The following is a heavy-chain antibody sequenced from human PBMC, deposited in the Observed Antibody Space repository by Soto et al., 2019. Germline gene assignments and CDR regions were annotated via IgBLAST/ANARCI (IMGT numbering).Heavy chain of an antibody. Sequence: GSLRLSCAASGFTFSSYGMHWVRQAPGKGLEWVAVISYDGSNKYYADSVKGRFTISRDNSKNTLYPQMNSLRAEDTAVYYCAKDSIAARPTYYYYYGMDVWGQGTTVTVSS. CDR2: ISYDGSNK. J-gene: IGHJ6*02. D-gene: IGHD6-6*01. CDR1: GFTFSSYG. CDR3: AKDSIAARPTYYYYYGMDV. V-gene: IGHV3-30*18.